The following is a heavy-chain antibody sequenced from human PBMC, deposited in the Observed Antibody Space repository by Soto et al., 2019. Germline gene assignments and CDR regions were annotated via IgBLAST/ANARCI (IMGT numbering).Heavy chain of an antibody. CDR1: GFTFSSYG. D-gene: IGHD2-2*01. V-gene: IGHV3-33*01. CDR2: IWHDGSNK. J-gene: IGHJ3*02. CDR3: ARGLDCSSTSCLNAFDI. Sequence: LSCAASGFTFSSYGMHWVRQAPGKGLEWVAVIWHDGSNKYYADSVKGRFTISRDNSKNTLYLQMNSLRAEDTAVYYCARGLDCSSTSCLNAFDIWGQGTMVTVSS.